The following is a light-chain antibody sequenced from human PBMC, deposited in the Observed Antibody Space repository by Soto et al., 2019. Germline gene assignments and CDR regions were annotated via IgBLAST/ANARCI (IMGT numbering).Light chain of an antibody. CDR2: EVE. CDR3: CSYGGSTTFYV. CDR1: SRDVGSYDL. V-gene: IGLV2-23*02. J-gene: IGLJ1*01. Sequence: QSVLTQPASVSGSLGQSITISCTGTSRDVGSYDLVSWYQQHPGKVPKFLIYEVEKRPSGVSDRFSGSKSGNTATLTISGLLAEDEADYYCCSYGGSTTFYVFGSGTRSPS.